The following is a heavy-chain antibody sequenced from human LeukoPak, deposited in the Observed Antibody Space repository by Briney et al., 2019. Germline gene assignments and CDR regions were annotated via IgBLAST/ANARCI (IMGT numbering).Heavy chain of an antibody. CDR2: IKQDGSEK. CDR3: ARDQYYGSGNYGMDV. V-gene: IGHV3-7*01. CDR1: GFTFSSYW. D-gene: IGHD3-10*01. J-gene: IGHJ6*02. Sequence: GGSLRLSCAASGFTFSSYWMSWVRQAPGKGLEWVADIKQDGSEKYYVDSVKGRFTISRDNAKNSLYLQMNSLRAEDTAVYYCARDQYYGSGNYGMDVWGQGTTVTVSS.